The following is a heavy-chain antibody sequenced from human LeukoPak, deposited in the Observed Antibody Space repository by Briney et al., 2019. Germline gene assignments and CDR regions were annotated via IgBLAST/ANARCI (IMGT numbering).Heavy chain of an antibody. J-gene: IGHJ6*03. CDR3: ARSAEAAAGTDYYYYYYMDV. CDR1: GGSISSYY. D-gene: IGHD6-13*01. Sequence: PSETLSLTCTVSGGSISSYYWSWIRQPPGKGLERIGYIYYSGSTNYNPSLKSRVTISVDTSKNQFSLKLSSVTAADTAVYYCARSAEAAAGTDYYYYYYMDVWGKGTTVTISS. V-gene: IGHV4-59*01. CDR2: IYYSGST.